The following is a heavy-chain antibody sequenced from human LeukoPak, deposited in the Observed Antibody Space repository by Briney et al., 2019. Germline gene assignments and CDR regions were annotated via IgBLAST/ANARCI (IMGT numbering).Heavy chain of an antibody. CDR3: ARKGTSGWHFDY. V-gene: IGHV3-7*01. CDR2: IKQDGSEE. J-gene: IGHJ4*02. Sequence: GGSLRLSCAASGFTFSSYWMNWVRQAPRKGLEWVANIKQDGSEEYYVDSVQGRFTISRDNAKNSVYLQMNKLRAEDTAIYYCARKGTSGWHFDYWGQGTLVTVSS. D-gene: IGHD6-19*01. CDR1: GFTFSSYW.